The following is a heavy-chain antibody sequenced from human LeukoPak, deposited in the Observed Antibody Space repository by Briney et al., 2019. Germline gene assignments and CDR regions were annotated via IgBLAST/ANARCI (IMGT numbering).Heavy chain of an antibody. V-gene: IGHV1-69*05. CDR1: GGTFSSYA. D-gene: IGHD3-9*01. CDR2: IIPIFGTA. CDR3: ARAHYDILTGYYMDV. J-gene: IGHJ6*03. Sequence: SVTVSCKASGGTFSSYAISWVRQAPGQGLEWMGGIIPIFGTANYAQKFQGRVTITTDESTSTAYMELSSLRSEDTAVYYCARAHYDILTGYYMDVWGKGTTVTVSS.